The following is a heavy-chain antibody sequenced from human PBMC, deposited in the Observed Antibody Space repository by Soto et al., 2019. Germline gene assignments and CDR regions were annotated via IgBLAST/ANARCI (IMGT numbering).Heavy chain of an antibody. V-gene: IGHV4-59*12. J-gene: IGHJ4*02. CDR3: ARELGYYDSSGSPHGGFDY. D-gene: IGHD3-22*01. Sequence: PSETLSLTCTVSGGSISSYYWSWIRQPPGKGLEWIGYIYYSGSTYYNPSLKSRVTISVDTSKNQFSLKLSSVTAADTAVYYCARELGYYDSSGSPHGGFDYWGQGTLVTVSS. CDR1: GGSISSYY. CDR2: IYYSGST.